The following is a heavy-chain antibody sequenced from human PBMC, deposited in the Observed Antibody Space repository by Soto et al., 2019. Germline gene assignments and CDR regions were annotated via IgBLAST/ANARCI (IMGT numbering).Heavy chain of an antibody. CDR3: AKPYGDYYYYYGMDV. D-gene: IGHD4-17*01. V-gene: IGHV3-30*18. Sequence: QVQLVESGGGVVQPGRSLRLSCAASGFTFGSYGMHWVRQAPGKGLEWVAVISYDGSNKYYADSVKGRFTISRDNSKNTLYLQMNSLRAEDTAVYYCAKPYGDYYYYYGMDVWGQGTTVTVSS. CDR2: ISYDGSNK. J-gene: IGHJ6*02. CDR1: GFTFGSYG.